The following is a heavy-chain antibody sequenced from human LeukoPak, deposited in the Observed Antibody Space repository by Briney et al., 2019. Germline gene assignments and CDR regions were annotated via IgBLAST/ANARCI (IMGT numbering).Heavy chain of an antibody. Sequence: PSETLSLTCTVSGGSISTYYWSWTRQPPGKGLEWIGYIYTSGSTNYNPSLKSRVTMSVDTSKNQFSLKLSSVTAADTAVYYCARVFEGAGFDPWGQGTLVTVSS. CDR2: IYTSGST. CDR1: GGSISTYY. D-gene: IGHD1-26*01. CDR3: ARVFEGAGFDP. J-gene: IGHJ5*02. V-gene: IGHV4-4*08.